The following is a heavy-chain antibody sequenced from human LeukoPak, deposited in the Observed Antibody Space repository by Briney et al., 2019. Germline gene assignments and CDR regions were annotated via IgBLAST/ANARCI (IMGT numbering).Heavy chain of an antibody. CDR3: ATLQEPYGDLLFDY. D-gene: IGHD4-17*01. V-gene: IGHV4-39*01. Sequence: PSETLSLTCNVSGGSFSGSGYYWGWIRQPPGKGLEWIGSIYYSGSTYYNPSLKSRVTISVDTSKNQFSLRLSSVTAADTAVYYCATLQEPYGDLLFDYWGQGTLVTVSS. CDR1: GGSFSGSGYY. CDR2: IYYSGST. J-gene: IGHJ4*02.